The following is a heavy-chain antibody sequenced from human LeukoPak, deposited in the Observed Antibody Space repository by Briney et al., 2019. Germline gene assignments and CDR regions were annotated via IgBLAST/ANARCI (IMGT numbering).Heavy chain of an antibody. CDR1: GYTLTELS. D-gene: IGHD3-10*01. Sequence: GASVKVSCKVSGYTLTELSMHWVRQAPGKGLEWMGGFDPEDGETIYAQKFQGRVTMVEDTSTDTAYMELSSLRSEDTAVYYCATVGSAYAFDYWGQGTLVTVSS. J-gene: IGHJ4*02. CDR3: ATVGSAYAFDY. CDR2: FDPEDGET. V-gene: IGHV1-24*01.